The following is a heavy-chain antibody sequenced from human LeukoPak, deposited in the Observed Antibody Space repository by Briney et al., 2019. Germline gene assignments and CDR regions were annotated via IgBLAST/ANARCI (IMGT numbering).Heavy chain of an antibody. V-gene: IGHV1-69*06. CDR3: ARGGGYCSGGSCYSYFDY. CDR1: VGTFSSYA. J-gene: IGHJ4*02. CDR2: IIPIFGTA. D-gene: IGHD2-15*01. Sequence: PAASVKVSCKASVGTFSSYAISWVRQAPGQGLEWMGGIIPIFGTANYAQKFQGRVTITADKSTSTAYMELSSLRSEDTAVYYCARGGGYCSGGSCYSYFDYWGQGTLVTVSS.